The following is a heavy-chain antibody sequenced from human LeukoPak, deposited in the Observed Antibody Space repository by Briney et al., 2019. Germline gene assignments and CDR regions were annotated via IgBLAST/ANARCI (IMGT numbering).Heavy chain of an antibody. CDR3: AKDLSGFSSGWFETISGFDY. CDR1: GFTFSSYA. Sequence: GGSLRLSCAASGFTFSSYAMSWVRQAPGKGLEWVSAISGSGGSTYYADSVKGRFTISRDNSKNTLYLQMNSLRAEDTAVYYCAKDLSGFSSGWFETISGFDYWGQGTLVTVSS. CDR2: ISGSGGST. D-gene: IGHD6-19*01. J-gene: IGHJ4*02. V-gene: IGHV3-23*01.